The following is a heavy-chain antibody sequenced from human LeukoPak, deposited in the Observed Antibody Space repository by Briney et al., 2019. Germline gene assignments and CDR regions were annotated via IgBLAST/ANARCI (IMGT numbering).Heavy chain of an antibody. J-gene: IGHJ4*02. CDR3: VSIPGD. V-gene: IGHV3-74*01. CDR2: INSDGSST. D-gene: IGHD7-27*01. Sequence: GGSLRLSCAASGTTFDDFGMSWVRQAPGKGLVWVSRINSDGSSTSYADSVKGRFTISRDNAKNTLYLQMNTLRAEDTAVYYCVSIPGDWGQGILVTVSS. CDR1: GTTFDDFG.